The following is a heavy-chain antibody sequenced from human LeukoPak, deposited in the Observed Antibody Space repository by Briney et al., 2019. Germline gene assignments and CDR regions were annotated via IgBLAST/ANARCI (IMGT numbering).Heavy chain of an antibody. D-gene: IGHD1-1*01. CDR1: GFPFRSYA. J-gene: IGHJ4*02. CDR2: ITNDEDT. Sequence: GGSLRLSCVASGFPFRSYAMTWVRQTPGKGLESVSVITNDEDTYYADSVKGRFTISRDNSQNTVFLQMNSLRVEDTAVYYCAKVDYWSPENYFDSWGQGTLVTVSS. CDR3: AKVDYWSPENYFDS. V-gene: IGHV3-23*01.